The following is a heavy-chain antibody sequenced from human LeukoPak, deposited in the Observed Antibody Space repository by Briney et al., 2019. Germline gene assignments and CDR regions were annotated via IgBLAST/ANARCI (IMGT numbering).Heavy chain of an antibody. CDR1: GFTFDDYA. Sequence: GGSLRLSCAASGFTFDDYAMHWVRQAPGKGLEWVSGISWNSGSIGYADPVKGRFTISRDNAKNSLYLQMNSLRAEDTALYYCAKDIQGQGGYYDSSGYYRSPGTYFDYWGQGTLVTVSS. CDR2: ISWNSGSI. D-gene: IGHD3-22*01. V-gene: IGHV3-9*01. J-gene: IGHJ4*02. CDR3: AKDIQGQGGYYDSSGYYRSPGTYFDY.